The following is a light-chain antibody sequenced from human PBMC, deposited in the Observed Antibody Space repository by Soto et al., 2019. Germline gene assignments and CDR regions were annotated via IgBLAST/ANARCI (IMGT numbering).Light chain of an antibody. CDR2: EVS. Sequence: QSVLTQSASVSGSPGQSITISGTGTSSDIGGYNYVSWYQQHPDKAPKLMIFEVSNRPSGVSNRFSGSKSGNTASLTISGLLPEDEADYYCSSYTTSSTVAFGGGTKLTVL. J-gene: IGLJ2*01. V-gene: IGLV2-14*01. CDR3: SSYTTSSTVA. CDR1: SSDIGGYNY.